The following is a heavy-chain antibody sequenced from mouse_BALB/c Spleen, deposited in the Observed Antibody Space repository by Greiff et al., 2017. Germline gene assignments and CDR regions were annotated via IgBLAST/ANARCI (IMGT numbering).Heavy chain of an antibody. Sequence: EVQLKESGPGLVKPSQSLSLTCTVTGYSITSDYAWNWIRQFPGNKLEWMGYISYSGSTSYNPSLKSRISITRDTSKNQFFLQLNSVTTEDTATYYCARSKRHDGGFAYWGQGTLVTVSA. D-gene: IGHD2-14*01. J-gene: IGHJ3*01. CDR1: GYSITSDYA. V-gene: IGHV3-2*02. CDR3: ARSKRHDGGFAY. CDR2: ISYSGST.